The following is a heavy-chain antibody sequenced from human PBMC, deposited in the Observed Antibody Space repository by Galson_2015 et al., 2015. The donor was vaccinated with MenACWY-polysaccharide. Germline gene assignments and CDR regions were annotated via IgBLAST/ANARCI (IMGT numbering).Heavy chain of an antibody. V-gene: IGHV4-39*07. CDR2: VDYSGNS. CDR3: VRAGRTDRGVVGYGWGLDY. Sequence: ETLSLTCTVSGGSISRTSHYWGWIRQPPGKGLEWTGTVDYSGNSYYNASLKIRITISIDTSRTQFSLKLTSVAAADTAVYYCVRAGRTDRGVVGYGWGLDYWGQGSLVTVSS. CDR1: GGSISRTSHY. D-gene: IGHD5-18*01. J-gene: IGHJ4*02.